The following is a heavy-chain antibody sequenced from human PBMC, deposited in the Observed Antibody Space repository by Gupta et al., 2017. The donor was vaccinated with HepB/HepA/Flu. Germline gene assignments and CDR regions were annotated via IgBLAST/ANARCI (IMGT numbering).Heavy chain of an antibody. CDR1: GFTFSSYG. J-gene: IGHJ5*02. CDR3: AREEYYDFGSGFPGGWFDP. V-gene: IGHV3-33*01. D-gene: IGHD3-3*01. Sequence: QVQLVESGGGVVQPGRSLRLSCAASGFTFSSYGMHWVRQAPGKGLEWVAVIWYDGSNKYYADSVKGRVTISRDNSKNTLYLQMNSLRAEDTAVYYCAREEYYDFGSGFPGGWFDPWGQGTLVTVSS. CDR2: IWYDGSNK.